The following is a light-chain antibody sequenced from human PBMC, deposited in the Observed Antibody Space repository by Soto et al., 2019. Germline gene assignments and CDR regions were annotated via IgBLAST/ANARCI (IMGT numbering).Light chain of an antibody. CDR3: QQLSTYPRT. V-gene: IGKV1-9*01. CDR2: AAS. Sequence: IQLTQSPSSLSASVGDRVTITCRASRGISSYLAWYQQKPGKAPKLLIYAASSLQSGVPSRFSGSGSGTDFTLTISSLQPEDFATYYCQQLSTYPRTFGPGTKVDIK. J-gene: IGKJ3*01. CDR1: RGISSY.